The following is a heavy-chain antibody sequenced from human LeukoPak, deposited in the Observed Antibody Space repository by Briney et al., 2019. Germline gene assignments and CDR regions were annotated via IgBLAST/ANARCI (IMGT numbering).Heavy chain of an antibody. J-gene: IGHJ4*02. CDR2: IYYSGST. CDR1: GGSISSYY. V-gene: IGHV4-59*01. D-gene: IGHD3-10*01. CDR3: ARERNYYGSGGYPDY. Sequence: SETLSLTCTVSGGSISSYYWSWIRQPPGKGLEWIGYIYYSGSTNYNPSLKSRVTISVDTSKNQFSLKLSSVTAADTAVYYCARERNYYGSGGYPDYRGQGTLVTVSS.